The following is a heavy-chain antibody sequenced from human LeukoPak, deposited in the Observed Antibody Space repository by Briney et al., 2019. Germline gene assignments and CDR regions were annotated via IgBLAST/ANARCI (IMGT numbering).Heavy chain of an antibody. CDR3: ANHGIAADV. Sequence: PGGSLRLSCVASGVTFSSYGMHWVRQAPGKGLEWVGYIRHDGTNQYNADSVKGRFTISRDNSKNTLYLQMNSLRAEDTAVYYCANHGIAADVWGQGTTVTVSS. CDR1: GVTFSSYG. CDR2: IRHDGTNQ. D-gene: IGHD6-13*01. V-gene: IGHV3-30*02. J-gene: IGHJ6*02.